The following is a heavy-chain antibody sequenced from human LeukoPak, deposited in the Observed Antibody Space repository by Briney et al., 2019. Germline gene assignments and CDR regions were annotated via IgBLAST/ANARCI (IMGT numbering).Heavy chain of an antibody. V-gene: IGHV4-59*01. Sequence: PSETLSLTCSVSGGSISSYYWNWIRQTPGKGLEWLGYVYYTGSTNYNPSLKSRVTISVDTSKNQFSLKLSSVTAADTALYYCARFVGSSWLAFDIWGQGTMVTVSS. CDR1: GGSISSYY. CDR3: ARFVGSSWLAFDI. D-gene: IGHD6-13*01. J-gene: IGHJ3*02. CDR2: VYYTGST.